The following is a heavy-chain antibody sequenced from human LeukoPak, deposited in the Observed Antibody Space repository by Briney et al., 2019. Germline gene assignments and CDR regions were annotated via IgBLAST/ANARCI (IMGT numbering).Heavy chain of an antibody. CDR1: GFTFGDYA. J-gene: IGHJ6*03. CDR3: TRVGIAVAATGYYYMDV. CDR2: IRSKAYGGTT. D-gene: IGHD6-19*01. Sequence: PGRSLRLSCTASGFTFGDYAMSWVRQAPGKGLELVGFIRSKAYGGTTEYAASVKGRFTISRDDSKSIAYLQMNSLKTEDTAVYYCTRVGIAVAATGYYYMDVWGKGTTVTVSS. V-gene: IGHV3-49*04.